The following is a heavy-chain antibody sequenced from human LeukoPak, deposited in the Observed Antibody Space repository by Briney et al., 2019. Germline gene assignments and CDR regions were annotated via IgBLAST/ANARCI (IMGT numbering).Heavy chain of an antibody. Sequence: SETLSLTCTVSGGSISGYYWSWIRQPPGKGLEWITHIYYTGSTNYNPSLKSRVTISADTSKNQFSLKLSSVTAADTAVYYCYSAFDWFNFDYWGQGTLVTVSS. CDR3: YSAFDWFNFDY. CDR1: GGSISGYY. CDR2: IYYTGST. D-gene: IGHD3-9*01. J-gene: IGHJ4*02. V-gene: IGHV4-59*08.